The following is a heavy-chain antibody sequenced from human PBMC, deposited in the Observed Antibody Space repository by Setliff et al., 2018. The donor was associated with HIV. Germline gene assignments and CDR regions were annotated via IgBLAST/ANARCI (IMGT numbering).Heavy chain of an antibody. CDR1: GFTFSNYA. CDR2: IKQDGSEI. CDR3: ANLWELGA. Sequence: PGGSLRLSCVASGFTFSNYAIHWVRQAPGKGLEWVATIKQDGSEIYYMDSVKGRFTISRDNARTSLFLEMRSLRDEDTAVYLCANLWELGAWGQGTLVTVSS. V-gene: IGHV3-7*03. J-gene: IGHJ5*02. D-gene: IGHD3-16*01.